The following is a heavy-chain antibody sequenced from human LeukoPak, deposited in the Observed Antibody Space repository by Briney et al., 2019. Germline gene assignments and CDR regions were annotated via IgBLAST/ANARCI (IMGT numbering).Heavy chain of an antibody. Sequence: PSGTLSLTCTVPGGSISSYSWSWFRQPPGKGLEWIGYIYYSGSTNYNPSLKSRVTISVDTSKNQFSLKLSSVTAADTAVYYCAREENAVFDYWGQGTLVTVSS. CDR3: AREENAVFDY. J-gene: IGHJ4*02. CDR2: IYYSGST. V-gene: IGHV4-59*01. CDR1: GGSISSYS. D-gene: IGHD2-2*01.